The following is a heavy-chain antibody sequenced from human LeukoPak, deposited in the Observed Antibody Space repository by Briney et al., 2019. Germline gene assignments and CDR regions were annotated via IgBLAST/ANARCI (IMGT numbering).Heavy chain of an antibody. CDR2: IYWNDDK. V-gene: IGHV2-5*01. CDR1: GFSLSTSGVG. J-gene: IGHJ5*02. Sequence: SGPTLVNPTQTLTLTCTFSGFSLSTSGVGVGWIRQPPGKALEWLALIYWNDDKRYSPSLKSRLTITKDTSKNQVVLTITNMDPVDTATYYCAHRAYSNYRLLYNWFDPWGQGTLVTVSS. CDR3: AHRAYSNYRLLYNWFDP. D-gene: IGHD4-11*01.